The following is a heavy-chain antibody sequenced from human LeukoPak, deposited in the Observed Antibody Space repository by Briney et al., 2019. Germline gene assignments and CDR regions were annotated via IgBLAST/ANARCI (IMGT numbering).Heavy chain of an antibody. CDR1: GGSISSYY. D-gene: IGHD3-3*01. J-gene: IGHJ4*02. CDR3: ARGTEKYYDFWSGYYFGTSFDY. V-gene: IGHV4-4*07. Sequence: SETLSLTCTVSGGSISSYYWSWIRQPAGKGLQWIGRIYTSGSTNYNPSLKSRVTMSVDTSKNQFSLKLSSVTAADTAVYYCARGTEKYYDFWSGYYFGTSFDYWGQGTLVTVSS. CDR2: IYTSGST.